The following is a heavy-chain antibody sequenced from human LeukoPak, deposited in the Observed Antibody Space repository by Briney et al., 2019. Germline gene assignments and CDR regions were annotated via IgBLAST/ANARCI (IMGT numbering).Heavy chain of an antibody. Sequence: SETLSLTCSLSGGFISISTHYWGWIRQTPGKGLEWIGSVFYSGTTYFNPSLNGRLTISVDTSKNQFSLKLSSVTAADTAVYYCARVKGYSSGWYFDYWGQGTLVTVSS. CDR3: ARVKGYSSGWYFDY. D-gene: IGHD6-19*01. CDR2: VFYSGTT. CDR1: GGFISISTHY. J-gene: IGHJ4*02. V-gene: IGHV4-39*07.